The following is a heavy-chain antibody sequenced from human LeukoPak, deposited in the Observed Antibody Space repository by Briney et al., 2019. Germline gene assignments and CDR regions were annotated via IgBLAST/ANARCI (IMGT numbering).Heavy chain of an antibody. CDR2: IHPNNGNT. CDR1: GYTFTSYY. CDR3: ARERWTYDSSGYYEY. J-gene: IGHJ4*02. Sequence: GASVKVSCKASGYTFTSYYMHWVRQAPGQGFEWVGIIHPNNGNTRYAQKFQGRVTMTRDTSTSTVYMELSSLRSEDTAVYYCARERWTYDSSGYYEYWGQGTPVTVSS. D-gene: IGHD3-22*01. V-gene: IGHV1-46*01.